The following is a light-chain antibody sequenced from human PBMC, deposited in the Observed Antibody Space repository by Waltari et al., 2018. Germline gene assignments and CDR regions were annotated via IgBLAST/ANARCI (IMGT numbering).Light chain of an antibody. J-gene: IGLJ2*01. Sequence: QSALTQPASVSGSPGQSITISCTGTSSDVGAYNYVSWYQQHPGKAPKLMIYYVSNRPAGVSNRFSGSQSGNTASLTISGLQAEDEADYYCSSYTSSSTLDVVFGGGTKLTVL. CDR1: SSDVGAYNY. V-gene: IGLV2-14*01. CDR2: YVS. CDR3: SSYTSSSTLDVV.